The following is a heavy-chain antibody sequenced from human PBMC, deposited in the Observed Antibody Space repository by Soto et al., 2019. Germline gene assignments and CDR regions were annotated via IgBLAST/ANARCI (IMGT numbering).Heavy chain of an antibody. V-gene: IGHV3-30*18. CDR1: GFTFSSYG. Sequence: GGSLRLSCAASGFTFSSYGMHWVRQAPGKGLEWVAVISYDGSNKYYADSVKGRFTISRDNYKNTLYLQMNSLRAEDTAVYYCAKDLIAFDYWGQVTLVTVSS. D-gene: IGHD3-16*01. CDR3: AKDLIAFDY. CDR2: ISYDGSNK. J-gene: IGHJ4*02.